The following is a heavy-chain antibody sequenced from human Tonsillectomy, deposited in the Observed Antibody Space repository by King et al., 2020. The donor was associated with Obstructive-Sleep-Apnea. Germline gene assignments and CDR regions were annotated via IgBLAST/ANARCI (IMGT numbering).Heavy chain of an antibody. V-gene: IGHV1-18*01. D-gene: IGHD3/OR15-3a*01. CDR3: ARDPLSSAPTIGLFRFDY. Sequence: VQLVESGAEVKKPGASVKVSCKASGFPFTNYGISWVRQAPGQGLEWMGWISAYNGNTNYAQKFQGRVTMTTDTSTSTAYMDLRSLRSDDTAVYYCARDPLSSAPTIGLFRFDYWGQGTLVTVSS. CDR1: GFPFTNYG. CDR2: ISAYNGNT. J-gene: IGHJ4*02.